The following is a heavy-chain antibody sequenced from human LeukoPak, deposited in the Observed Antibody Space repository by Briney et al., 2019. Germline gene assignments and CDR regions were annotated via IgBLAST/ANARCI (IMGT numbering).Heavy chain of an antibody. Sequence: GGSLRLSCAASGFTFSSYWMSWVRQAPGKGLEWVANIKQDGSEKYYVDSVKVRFTISRDNAKNSLYLQMNSLRAEDTAVYYCARDPYSSGWPSYYYYGMDVWGQGTTVTVSS. D-gene: IGHD6-19*01. V-gene: IGHV3-7*01. CDR2: IKQDGSEK. CDR1: GFTFSSYW. J-gene: IGHJ6*02. CDR3: ARDPYSSGWPSYYYYGMDV.